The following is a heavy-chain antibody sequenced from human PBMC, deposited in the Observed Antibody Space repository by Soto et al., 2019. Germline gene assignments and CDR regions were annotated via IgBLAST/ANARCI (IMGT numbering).Heavy chain of an antibody. CDR3: AHAFGGTSWPNDAFDV. J-gene: IGHJ3*01. CDR1: GFSFSADGVG. CDR2: IYWDDDT. D-gene: IGHD3-16*01. V-gene: IGHV2-5*02. Sequence: QITLKESGPTLVKPTQTLTLTCIFSGFSFSADGVGVGWIRQPPGKALEWLALIYWDDDTRYRPSLKSRLTITKDSSKNQVVLTMTNMDTLDTATYYCAHAFGGTSWPNDAFDVWGQGTVVTVSS.